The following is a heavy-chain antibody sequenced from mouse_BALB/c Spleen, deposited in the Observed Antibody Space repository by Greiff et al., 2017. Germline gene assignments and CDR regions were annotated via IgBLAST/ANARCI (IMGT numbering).Heavy chain of an antibody. CDR3: TREDYYGSPWFAY. CDR2: INPSNGGT. CDR1: GYTFTSYY. J-gene: IGHJ3*01. V-gene: IGHV1S81*02. D-gene: IGHD1-1*01. Sequence: QVQLKESGAELVKPGASVKLSCKASGYTFTSYYMYWVKQRPGQGLEWIGEINPSNGGTNFNEKFKSKATLTVDKSSSTAYMQLSSLTSEDSAVYYCTREDYYGSPWFAYWGQGTLVTVSA.